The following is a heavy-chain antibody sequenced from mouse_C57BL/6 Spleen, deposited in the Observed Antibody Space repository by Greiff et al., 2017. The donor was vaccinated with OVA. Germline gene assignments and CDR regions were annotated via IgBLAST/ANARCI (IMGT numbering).Heavy chain of an antibody. CDR2: ISDGGSYT. Sequence: EVQRVESGGGLVKPGGSLKLSCAASGFTFSSYAMSWVRQTPEKRLEWVATISDGGSYTYYPDNVKGRFTISRDNAKNNLYLQMSHLKSEDTAMYYCARGGGNSWFAYWGQGTLVTVSA. CDR1: GFTFSSYA. J-gene: IGHJ3*01. CDR3: ARGGGNSWFAY. V-gene: IGHV5-4*01. D-gene: IGHD2-1*01.